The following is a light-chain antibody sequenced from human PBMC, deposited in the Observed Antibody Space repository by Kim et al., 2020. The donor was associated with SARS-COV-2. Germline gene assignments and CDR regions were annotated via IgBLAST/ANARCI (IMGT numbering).Light chain of an antibody. Sequence: VSPGERTSLACRASQSVSSNLAWYQQKPGQAPRLLIYGASTRATGIPARFSGSGSGTEFTLTISSLQSEDFAVYYCQQYNNWPLTFGGGTKVDIK. V-gene: IGKV3-15*01. CDR2: GAS. CDR3: QQYNNWPLT. J-gene: IGKJ4*01. CDR1: QSVSSN.